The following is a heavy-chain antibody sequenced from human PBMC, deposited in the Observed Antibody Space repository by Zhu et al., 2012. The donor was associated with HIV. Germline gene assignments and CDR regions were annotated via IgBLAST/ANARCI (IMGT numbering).Heavy chain of an antibody. Sequence: QVQLQQWGAGLLKPSETLSLTCAVYGGSFSGYYWSWIRQPPGKGLEWIGEINHSGSTNYNPSLKSRLTISVDTSKNQFSLKLSSVTAADTAVYYCASSFTWFGDRTETGYYFDYWGQGTLATVSS. CDR2: INHSGST. V-gene: IGHV4-34*01. J-gene: IGHJ4*02. CDR1: GGSFSGYY. CDR3: ASSFTWFGDRTETGYYFDY. D-gene: IGHD3-10*01.